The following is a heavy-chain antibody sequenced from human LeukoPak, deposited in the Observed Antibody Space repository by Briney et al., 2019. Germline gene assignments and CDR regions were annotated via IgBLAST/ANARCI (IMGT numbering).Heavy chain of an antibody. CDR3: ARQVAGYAFDI. V-gene: IGHV4-39*01. J-gene: IGHJ3*02. CDR1: GGSISSSNYYY. D-gene: IGHD6-19*01. Sequence: SETLSLTCGVSGGSISSSNYYYWGWIRQPPGKGLEGIGNIYYSGGTYYNPSLKSRVTISVDTSKNQFSLNLSSVTAADTAVYYCARQVAGYAFDIWGQGTMVTVCS. CDR2: IYYSGGT.